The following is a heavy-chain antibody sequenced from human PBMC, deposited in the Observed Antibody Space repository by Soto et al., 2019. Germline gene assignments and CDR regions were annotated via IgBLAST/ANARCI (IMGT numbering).Heavy chain of an antibody. Sequence: SLRLSCAASGFTFSSYGMHWVRQAPGKGLEWVAVISYDGSNKYYADSVKGRFTISRDNSKNTLYLQMNSLRAEDTAVYYCAKDGSRSPRRDGYNTYYFDYWGQGTLVTVSS. CDR1: GFTFSSYG. V-gene: IGHV3-30*18. CDR2: ISYDGSNK. D-gene: IGHD5-12*01. CDR3: AKDGSRSPRRDGYNTYYFDY. J-gene: IGHJ4*02.